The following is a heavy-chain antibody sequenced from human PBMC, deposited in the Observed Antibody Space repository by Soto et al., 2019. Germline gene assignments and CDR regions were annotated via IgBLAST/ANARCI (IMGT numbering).Heavy chain of an antibody. Sequence: PSETLSLTCTVSGGSISSYYWSWIRQPPGKGLEWIGYIYNSGSTSYNPSLKSRVAISVDTSKNQFFLKLSSVTAADTAVYYCARSRITIFGVVIIEYYFDYWGQGTLVTVSS. D-gene: IGHD3-3*01. CDR3: ARSRITIFGVVIIEYYFDY. CDR1: GGSISSYY. V-gene: IGHV4-4*09. J-gene: IGHJ4*02. CDR2: IYNSGST.